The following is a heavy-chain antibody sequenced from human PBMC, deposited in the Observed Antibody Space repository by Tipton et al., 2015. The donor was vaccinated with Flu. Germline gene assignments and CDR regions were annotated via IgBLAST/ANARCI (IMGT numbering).Heavy chain of an antibody. Sequence: QLVQSGAEVKKPGASVKVSCKASGHTFTSYYIHWVRQAPGQGLEWMGIINPSGGGTSYAQKFQGRVTMTRDTSTSTVYMELSSLRSEDTAVYYCARGTRIVGAVITPSYFDYWGQGTLVTVSS. J-gene: IGHJ4*02. D-gene: IGHD3-3*02. CDR1: GHTFTSYY. CDR2: INPSGGGT. CDR3: ARGTRIVGAVITPSYFDY. V-gene: IGHV1-46*01.